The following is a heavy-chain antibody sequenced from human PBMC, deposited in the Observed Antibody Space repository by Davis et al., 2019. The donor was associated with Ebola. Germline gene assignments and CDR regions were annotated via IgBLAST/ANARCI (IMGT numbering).Heavy chain of an antibody. CDR3: ARGRYSSSGYSDY. CDR1: GGSMYSESYY. J-gene: IGHJ4*02. CDR2: IYPSGST. V-gene: IGHV4-61*09. D-gene: IGHD2-15*01. Sequence: PSETLSLTCTVSGGSMYSESYYWSWLRQPAGKGLEWIGQIYPSGSTNYNPSLRSRVSLSVDTSKNHYSLELTSVTAADTAVYYCARGRYSSSGYSDYWGPGTLVAVSS.